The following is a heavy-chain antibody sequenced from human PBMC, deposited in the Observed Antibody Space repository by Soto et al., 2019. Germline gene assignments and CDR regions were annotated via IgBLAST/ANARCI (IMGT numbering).Heavy chain of an antibody. Sequence: GGSLRLSCAASGFTFSSYSMNWVRQAPGKGLEWVSSISSSSSYIYYADSVKGRFTISRDNAKNSLYLQMNSLRAEDTAVYYCAREYFYLATSQDFDYWGQGTLVTVSS. CDR3: AREYFYLATSQDFDY. CDR1: GFTFSSYS. J-gene: IGHJ4*02. V-gene: IGHV3-21*01. CDR2: ISSSSSYI. D-gene: IGHD5-12*01.